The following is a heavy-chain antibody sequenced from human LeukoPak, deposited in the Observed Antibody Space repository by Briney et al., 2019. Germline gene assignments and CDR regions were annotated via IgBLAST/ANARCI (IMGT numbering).Heavy chain of an antibody. Sequence: GGSLRLSCAASGFTFSSYAMSWVRQPPGKGLEWVSGISGSGDNTYYADSVKGRFTISRDNAKNTLYLQMNSLRAEDTAVYYCARVRSETVISFDYWGQGTLVTVSS. CDR1: GFTFSSYA. D-gene: IGHD2-21*01. J-gene: IGHJ4*02. V-gene: IGHV3-23*01. CDR3: ARVRSETVISFDY. CDR2: ISGSGDNT.